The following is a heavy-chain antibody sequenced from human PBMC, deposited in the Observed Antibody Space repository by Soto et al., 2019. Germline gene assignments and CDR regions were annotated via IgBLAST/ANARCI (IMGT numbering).Heavy chain of an antibody. CDR1: GFTFSSYA. Sequence: QVQLVESGGGVVQPGRSLRLSCGASGFTFSSYAMHWVRQAPGKGLEWVAVISYDGSNKYYADSVKGRFTISRDNSKNTLYLQMNSLRAEDTAVYYCARGRGTFDYWGQGTLVTVSS. CDR2: ISYDGSNK. CDR3: ARGRGTFDY. J-gene: IGHJ4*02. V-gene: IGHV3-30-3*01. D-gene: IGHD1-26*01.